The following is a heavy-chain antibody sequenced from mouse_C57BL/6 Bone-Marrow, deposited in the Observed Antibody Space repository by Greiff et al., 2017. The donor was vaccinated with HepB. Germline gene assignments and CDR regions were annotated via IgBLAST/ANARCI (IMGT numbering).Heavy chain of an antibody. CDR1: GYTFTSYW. Sequence: QVQLQQPGAELVMPGASVKLSCKASGYTFTSYWMHWVKQRPGQGLEWIGEIDPYDSYTNYNQKFKGKSTLTVDKSSSTAYMQLSSLTSEDSAVYYCARGVLYDDYDEGFAYWGQGTLVTVSA. CDR3: ARGVLYDDYDEGFAY. J-gene: IGHJ3*01. V-gene: IGHV1-69*01. CDR2: IDPYDSYT. D-gene: IGHD2-4*01.